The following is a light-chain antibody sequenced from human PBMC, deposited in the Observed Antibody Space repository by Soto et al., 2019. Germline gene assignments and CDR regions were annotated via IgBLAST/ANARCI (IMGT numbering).Light chain of an antibody. V-gene: IGLV9-49*01. CDR1: SGYSNYK. Sequence: QLVLTQPPSASASLGAPDTLTCTLSSGYSNYKVDWSQQRPGKGPRFVMRVGTGGIVGSKGDGIPDRFSVLGSGLNRYLTIKNMQEEDESDYHCGADHGSGSNFFGGGTQLTVL. CDR3: GADHGSGSNF. J-gene: IGLJ2*01. CDR2: VGTGGIVG.